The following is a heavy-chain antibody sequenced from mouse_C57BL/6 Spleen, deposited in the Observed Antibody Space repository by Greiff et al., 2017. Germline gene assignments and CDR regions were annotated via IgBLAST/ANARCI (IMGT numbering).Heavy chain of an antibody. J-gene: IGHJ4*01. CDR3: ARGGSRPYAMDY. D-gene: IGHD1-1*01. CDR1: GYSITSGYY. CDR2: ISYDGSN. Sequence: EVKLMESGPGLVKPSQSLSLTCSVTGYSITSGYYWNWIRQFPGNKLEWMGYISYDGSNNYNPSLKNRISITRDTSKNQFFLKLNSVTTEDTATYYCARGGSRPYAMDYWGQGTSVTVSS. V-gene: IGHV3-6*01.